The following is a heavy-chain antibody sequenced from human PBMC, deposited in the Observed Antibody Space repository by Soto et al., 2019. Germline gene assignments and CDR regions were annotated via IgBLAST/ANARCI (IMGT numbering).Heavy chain of an antibody. Sequence: GGSLRLSCAASGFTFSIYSMKWVRHAPGKGLEWVSSISSSSSYIYYADSVKGRFTISRDNAKNSLYLQMNSLRAEDTAVYYCARSIFGVVIYYYGMDVWGQGTTVTVSS. CDR1: GFTFSIYS. J-gene: IGHJ6*02. V-gene: IGHV3-21*01. D-gene: IGHD3-3*01. CDR2: ISSSSSYI. CDR3: ARSIFGVVIYYYGMDV.